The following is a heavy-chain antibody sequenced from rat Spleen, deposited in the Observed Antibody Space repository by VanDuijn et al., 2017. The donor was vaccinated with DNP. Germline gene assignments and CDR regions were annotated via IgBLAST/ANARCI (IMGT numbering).Heavy chain of an antibody. V-gene: IGHV5S13*01. CDR1: GFTFSSYG. CDR2: ITSGSGTT. J-gene: IGHJ1*01. D-gene: IGHD1-12*02. Sequence: EVQLVESGGGLVQPGRSLKLSCAASGFTFSSYGMAWIRQVPGKGLEWIASITSGSGTTSYPDSVKGRFTISRDNTKSTLYLQRDSLRSEDTATYYCARYDGSYYYGGYFDFWGPGTMVTVSS. CDR3: ARYDGSYYYGGYFDF.